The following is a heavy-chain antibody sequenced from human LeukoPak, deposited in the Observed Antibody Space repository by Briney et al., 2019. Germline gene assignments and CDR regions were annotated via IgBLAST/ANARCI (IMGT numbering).Heavy chain of an antibody. Sequence: GGALRLSCAASGFTFSSYWMHWVRQAPGKGLVWVSYFNGDDSGTNHADSVQGRFTISRDNAKNTLYLQMNSLRAEDTAVYYCARLRRDYYFDYWGQGTLVTVSS. CDR3: ARLRRDYYFDY. CDR1: GFTFSSYW. J-gene: IGHJ4*02. CDR2: FNGDDSGT. V-gene: IGHV3-74*01. D-gene: IGHD3-3*01.